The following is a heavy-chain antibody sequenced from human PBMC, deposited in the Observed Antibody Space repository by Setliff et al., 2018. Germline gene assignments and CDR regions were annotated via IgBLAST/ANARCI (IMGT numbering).Heavy chain of an antibody. CDR2: IYYSGST. Sequence: SETLSLTCTVSGGSISSGDYYWSWIRQPPGKGLEWIGYIYYSGSTNYNPSLKSRVTISVDTSKNQFSLKLPSVTAADTAMYYCATYSVGEGGRGHWGQGVLVTVSS. CDR1: GGSISSGDYY. CDR3: ATYSVGEGGRGH. J-gene: IGHJ4*02. D-gene: IGHD3-10*01. V-gene: IGHV4-61*08.